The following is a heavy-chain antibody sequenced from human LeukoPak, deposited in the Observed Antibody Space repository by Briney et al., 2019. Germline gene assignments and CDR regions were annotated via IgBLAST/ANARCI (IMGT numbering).Heavy chain of an antibody. Sequence: GASVRVSCEASGGTFSRYTISWVPQAPGQGLECVGQIIPILGIANYAQKLRGRVTISADKSTSTVYLELSSLRAEDTAVYYCAREKHSSGWYFDFLGEGTLVTASS. CDR2: IIPILGIA. CDR1: GGTFSRYT. J-gene: IGHJ4*02. V-gene: IGHV1-69*10. D-gene: IGHD6-19*01. CDR3: AREKHSSGWYFDF.